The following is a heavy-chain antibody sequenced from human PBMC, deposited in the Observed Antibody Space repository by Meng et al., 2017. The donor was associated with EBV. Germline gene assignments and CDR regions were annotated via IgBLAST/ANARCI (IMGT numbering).Heavy chain of an antibody. CDR2: IYWDDDK. D-gene: IGHD6-6*01. Sequence: QTPVKESGPTLVKTHQTSTLTSTFSGFSLSTRGVGVGWIRQPPGNALEWLALIYWDDDKRYSPSLKSRLTITKDTSKNQVVLTMTNMDPVDAATYYCAHIIAARPFDYWGQGTLVTVSS. J-gene: IGHJ4*02. CDR3: AHIIAARPFDY. CDR1: GFSLSTRGVG. V-gene: IGHV2-5*02.